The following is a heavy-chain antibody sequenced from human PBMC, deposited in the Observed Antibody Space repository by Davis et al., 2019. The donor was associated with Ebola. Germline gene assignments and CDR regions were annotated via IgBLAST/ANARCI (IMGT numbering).Heavy chain of an antibody. V-gene: IGHV5-51*01. D-gene: IGHD6-19*01. J-gene: IGHJ4*02. CDR3: ARRHLGQWLYDYFDY. CDR2: IYPGDSDT. CDR1: GYSFTSYW. Sequence: GESLKISCKGSGYSFTSYWIGWVRQMPGKGLEWMGIIYPGDSDTRYSPSFQGQVTISADKSISTAYLQWSSLKASDTAMYYCARRHLGQWLYDYFDYWGQGNLVTVSS.